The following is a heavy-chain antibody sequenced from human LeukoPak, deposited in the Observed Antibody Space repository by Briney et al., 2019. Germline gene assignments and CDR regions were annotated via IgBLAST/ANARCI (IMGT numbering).Heavy chain of an antibody. CDR1: GYTFISYY. CDR3: ARAPGYYYGMDV. V-gene: IGHV1-46*01. CDR2: INPRGGST. Sequence: ASVKVSCKASGYTFISYYMHWVRQAPGQGLEWMGIINPRGGSTSFAQKFQGRVTMTGGTSTSTVYMELSSLTSEDTAVYYCARAPGYYYGMDVWGHGTTVTVSS. J-gene: IGHJ6*02.